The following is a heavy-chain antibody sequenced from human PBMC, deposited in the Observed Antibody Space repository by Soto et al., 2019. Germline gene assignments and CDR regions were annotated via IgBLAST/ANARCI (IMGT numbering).Heavy chain of an antibody. CDR2: IIPIFGTA. V-gene: IGHV1-69*12. J-gene: IGHJ4*02. CDR1: GGTFSSYA. D-gene: IGHD3-22*01. Sequence: QVQLVQSGTEVKKPGSSVKVSCKASGGTFSSYAISWVRQAPGQGLEWMGGIIPIFGTANYAQKFQGRVTITADESTSTAYMELSSLRSEDTAVYYCARDGWEASSGDLTFVVYWGQGTLVTVSS. CDR3: ARDGWEASSGDLTFVVY.